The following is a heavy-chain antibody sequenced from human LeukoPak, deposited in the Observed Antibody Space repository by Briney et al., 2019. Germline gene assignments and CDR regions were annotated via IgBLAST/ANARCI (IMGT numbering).Heavy chain of an antibody. CDR2: INPNSGGT. V-gene: IGHV1-2*02. J-gene: IGHJ6*02. CDR1: GYTFTGYY. D-gene: IGHD2-2*01. CDR3: ARGIVVVPAAMPSPYYYYGMDV. Sequence: GASVKVSCKASGYTFTGYYMHWVRQAPGQGLEWMGWINPNSGGTNYAQKFQGRVTMTRDTSISTAYMELSRLRSDDTAVYYCARGIVVVPAAMPSPYYYYGMDVWGQGTTVAVSS.